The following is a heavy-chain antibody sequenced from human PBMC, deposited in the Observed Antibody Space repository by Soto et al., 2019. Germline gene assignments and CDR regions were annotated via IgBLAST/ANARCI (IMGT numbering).Heavy chain of an antibody. V-gene: IGHV6-1*01. CDR1: GGSVSSNSAA. J-gene: IGHJ5*02. Sequence: SQTLSLTCAISGGSVSSNSAAWNWIRQSPSRGLEWLGRTYYRSKWYNDYAVSVKSRITINPDTSKNQFSLQLNSVTPEDTAVYYCARDFFGGGGDCYQMDWFDRWGQGTLVNVSS. CDR2: TYYRSKWYN. D-gene: IGHD2-21*01. CDR3: ARDFFGGGGDCYQMDWFDR.